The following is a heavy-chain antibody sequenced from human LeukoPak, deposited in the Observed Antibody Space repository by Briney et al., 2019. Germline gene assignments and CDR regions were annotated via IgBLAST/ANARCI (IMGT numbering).Heavy chain of an antibody. CDR3: ARVGYGGNNYAFDL. CDR1: GGSFSGYY. CDR2: INHSGST. V-gene: IGHV4-34*01. J-gene: IGHJ3*01. D-gene: IGHD4-23*01. Sequence: KTSETLSLTCAVYGGSFSGYYWSWIRQPPGKGLEWIGEINHSGSTNYNPSLKSRVTISVDTSRNQFSLKLSSVTAADTAVYYCARVGYGGNNYAFDLWGQGTMVTVSS.